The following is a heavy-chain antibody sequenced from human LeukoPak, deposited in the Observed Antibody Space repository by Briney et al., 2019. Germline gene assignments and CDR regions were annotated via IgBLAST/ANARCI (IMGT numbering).Heavy chain of an antibody. V-gene: IGHV4-34*01. CDR2: INHSGST. CDR1: GGSFSGYY. CDR3: ARGGRSGTFGVVSNWFDP. Sequence: SETLSLTCAVYGGSFSGYYWSWIRQPPGKGLEWIGEINHSGSTNYNPSLKSRVTISVDTSKNQFSLKLSSVTAAATAVYYCARGGRSGTFGVVSNWFDPWGQGTLVTVSS. D-gene: IGHD3-3*01. J-gene: IGHJ5*02.